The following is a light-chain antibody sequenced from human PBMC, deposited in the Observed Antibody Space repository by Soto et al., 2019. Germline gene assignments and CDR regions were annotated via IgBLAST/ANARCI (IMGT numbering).Light chain of an antibody. CDR1: GSDVGGYKY. J-gene: IGLJ1*01. V-gene: IGLV2-14*01. Sequence: QSVLTQPASVSGSPGQSITISCTGTGSDVGGYKYVSWYQQLPGKAPKLMIYGVSYRPSGVSDRFSGSKSGNTASLIISGLQAEDEADYYCSSHASSRPFVFGTGTKVTVL. CDR2: GVS. CDR3: SSHASSRPFV.